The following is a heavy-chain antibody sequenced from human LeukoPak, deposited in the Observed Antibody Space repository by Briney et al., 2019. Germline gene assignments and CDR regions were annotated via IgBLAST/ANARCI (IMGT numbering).Heavy chain of an antibody. CDR2: INHSGST. J-gene: IGHJ4*02. V-gene: IGHV4-34*01. Sequence: SETLSLTCAVYGGSFSGYYWSWIRQPPGKGLEWIGEINHSGSTNYNPSIKSRVTISVDTSKNQFSLKLSSVTAADTAVYYCARELSDSSGWYDYWGQGTLVTVSS. CDR3: ARELSDSSGWYDY. D-gene: IGHD6-19*01. CDR1: GGSFSGYY.